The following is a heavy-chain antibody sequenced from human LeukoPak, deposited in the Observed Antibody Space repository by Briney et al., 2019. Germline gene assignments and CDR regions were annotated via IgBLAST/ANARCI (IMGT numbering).Heavy chain of an antibody. J-gene: IGHJ4*02. CDR2: ISGSGGST. D-gene: IGHD3-3*01. CDR1: GSTFGSYV. Sequence: GGSLRLSCAASGSTFGSYVMSWVRQAPGKGLEWVSAISGSGGSTYYADSVKGRLTISRDNSKNTLYLQMNSLRAEDTAVYYCAKGLPGSGYNRFDYWGQGTLVTVSS. V-gene: IGHV3-23*01. CDR3: AKGLPGSGYNRFDY.